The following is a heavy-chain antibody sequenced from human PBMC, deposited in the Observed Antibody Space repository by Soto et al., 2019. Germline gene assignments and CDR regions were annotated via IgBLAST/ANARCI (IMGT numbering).Heavy chain of an antibody. CDR2: INSDGSSI. CDR3: GRDHMVRGRHPNWFYA. V-gene: IGHV3-74*01. D-gene: IGHD3-10*01. J-gene: IGHJ5*01. CDR1: GFTFSSYW. Sequence: GGSLRLSCTASGFTFSSYWMPWVRQAAGKGPVWVSRINSDGSSIRYADSVKGRFTISIDNTKNTLYLQMDSLRVEDTAVYYCGRDHMVRGRHPNWFYAWGHGTPVTGSS.